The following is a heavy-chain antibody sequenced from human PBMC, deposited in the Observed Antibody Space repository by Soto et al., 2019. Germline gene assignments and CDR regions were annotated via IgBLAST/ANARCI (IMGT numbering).Heavy chain of an antibody. CDR3: ANGDSGVSTYGVHIDY. Sequence: HVQLEQSGAEAKMPGYSEKVSCQASGGTFTEYTFSWVRQAPGQGLEWMGRVIPMLGRTNYAQSFQGRITITADKSTSTVYMELSSLRPEDTAVYFCANGDSGVSTYGVHIDYWGQGTLVTVSS. D-gene: IGHD1-1*01. J-gene: IGHJ4*02. CDR2: VIPMLGRT. V-gene: IGHV1-69*02. CDR1: GGTFTEYT.